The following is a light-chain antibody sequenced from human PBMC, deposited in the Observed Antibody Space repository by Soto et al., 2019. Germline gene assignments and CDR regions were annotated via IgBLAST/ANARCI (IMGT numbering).Light chain of an antibody. CDR2: DNN. Sequence: QSVLTQPPSASGTPGQRVTISCSGSRSNIGTNYVYWYQQLPGTAPKLLVYDNNQRPSGVPDRFSVSKSGTSASLAISGLRSEDEADYYCAQWDDSLSGPVIGGGTKLTVL. V-gene: IGLV1-47*01. CDR1: RSNIGTNY. J-gene: IGLJ2*01. CDR3: AQWDDSLSGPV.